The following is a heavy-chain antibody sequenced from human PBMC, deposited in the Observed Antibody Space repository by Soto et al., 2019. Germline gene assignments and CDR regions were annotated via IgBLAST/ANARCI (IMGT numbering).Heavy chain of an antibody. V-gene: IGHV3-9*01. D-gene: IGHD2-8*01. CDR2: INWDSDTI. Sequence: EVQLVESGGDLVQPGRSLRLSCAASGFTFDDYAMHWVRQVPGKGLEWVAGINWDSDTIAYAASVRGRFTISRDNAKNSRYLQMTRLAEEDTALYYCAKDFRTKMALRGVCGKGTTVTVSS. J-gene: IGHJ6*04. CDR1: GFTFDDYA. CDR3: AKDFRTKMALRGV.